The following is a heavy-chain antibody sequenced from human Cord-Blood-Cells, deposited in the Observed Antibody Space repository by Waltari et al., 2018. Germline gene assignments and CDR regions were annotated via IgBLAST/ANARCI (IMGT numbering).Heavy chain of an antibody. CDR2: IWYDGSNK. CDR3: ARDAYGDFDY. D-gene: IGHD4-17*01. Sequence: QLLESGGGVVQPGRSLRLPCAAPGFTCISLAMPGVRQAPGKGLEWVAVIWYDGSNKYYADSVNGRFTISRDNSKNTLYLQMNSLRAEDTAVYYCARDAYGDFDYWGQGTLVTVSS. CDR1: GFTCISLA. V-gene: IGHV3-33*01. J-gene: IGHJ4*02.